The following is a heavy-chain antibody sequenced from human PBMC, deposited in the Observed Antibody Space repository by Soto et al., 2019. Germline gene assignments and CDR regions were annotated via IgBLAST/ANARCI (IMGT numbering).Heavy chain of an antibody. Sequence: PSETLSLTCTVSGGSISSYYWSWIRQPPGKGLEWIGYIYYSGSTNYNPSLKSRVTISVDTSKNQFSLKLSSVTAADTAVYYCARSRYGSGSYYNRQYYYYYGMDVWGQGTTVTVSS. V-gene: IGHV4-59*01. J-gene: IGHJ6*02. CDR1: GGSISSYY. CDR3: ARSRYGSGSYYNRQYYYYYGMDV. CDR2: IYYSGST. D-gene: IGHD3-10*01.